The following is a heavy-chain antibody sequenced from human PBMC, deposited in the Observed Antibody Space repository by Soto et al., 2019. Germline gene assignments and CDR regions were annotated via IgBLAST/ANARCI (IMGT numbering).Heavy chain of an antibody. V-gene: IGHV3-23*01. CDR1: GFNFRSHA. CDR2: ISGHAGAT. J-gene: IGHJ5*01. CDR3: AKALGTTGIGGWFDS. Sequence: EVQLLESGGGLVQPGGSLRVSCAVSGFNFRSHAMSGVRQAPGKGLEWVSGISGHAGATYYTDSVKGRFTISRDNSKNTLFLQMNSLRAEDTAIYDCAKALGTTGIGGWFDSWGQGPLVSVSS. D-gene: IGHD1-1*01.